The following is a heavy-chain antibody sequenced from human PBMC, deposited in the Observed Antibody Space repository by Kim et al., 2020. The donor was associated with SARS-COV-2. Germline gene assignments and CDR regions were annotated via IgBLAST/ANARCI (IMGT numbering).Heavy chain of an antibody. CDR3: ARGSGSGTYYRYYLMDV. CDR1: GGTSSSYA. D-gene: IGHD3-10*01. Sequence: SVKVSCKASGGTSSSYAVNWVRQAPGQGLEWMGGFISMFGTAKYAQKFQGRVTITADESTSTVNMELSSLTSEDTAVYYCARGSGSGTYYRYYLMDVWGQGTAGTVSS. J-gene: IGHJ6*02. CDR2: FISMFGTA. V-gene: IGHV1-69*13.